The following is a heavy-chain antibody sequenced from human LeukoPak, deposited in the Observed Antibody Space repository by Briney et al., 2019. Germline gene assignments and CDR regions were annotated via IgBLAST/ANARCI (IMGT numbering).Heavy chain of an antibody. CDR2: INPNSGGT. J-gene: IGHJ5*02. CDR3: AREGIEAFQKNTMTQNWFDP. Sequence: GASVKVSCKASGYTFTGYYMHWVRQAPRQGLEWMGWINPNSGGTNYAQKFQGRVTMTRDTSISTAYMELSRLRSDDTAVYYCAREGIEAFQKNTMTQNWFDPWGQGTLVTVSS. V-gene: IGHV1-2*02. D-gene: IGHD3-22*01. CDR1: GYTFTGYY.